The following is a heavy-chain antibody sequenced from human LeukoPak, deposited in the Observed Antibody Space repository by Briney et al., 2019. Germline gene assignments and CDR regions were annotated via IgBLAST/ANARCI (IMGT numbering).Heavy chain of an antibody. Sequence: GALRLSCAASGFTVSHYYMTWVRQAPGKGLECVSAIYSGGSTYSADSVKGRFTISRDNSRNMVYLQMSSLRAEDTAVYYCARTRGSHPSPFDSWGQGTLVTVSS. CDR1: GFTVSHYY. J-gene: IGHJ4*02. V-gene: IGHV3-53*01. CDR3: ARTRGSHPSPFDS. CDR2: IYSGGST. D-gene: IGHD3-10*01.